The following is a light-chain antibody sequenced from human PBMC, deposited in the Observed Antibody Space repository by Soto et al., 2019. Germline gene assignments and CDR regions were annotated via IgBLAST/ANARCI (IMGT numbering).Light chain of an antibody. J-gene: IGLJ3*02. CDR2: RNN. V-gene: IGLV1-47*01. CDR1: ISNLGSNF. Sequence: QSVLTQPPSASGTPGQRVIISCSGSISNLGSNFIYWYQQLPGAAPKLLISRNNERPSGVPDRFSGSKSGTSASLATSGLRSEDEADYHCAAWDDSLSAVVFGGGTKLTVL. CDR3: AAWDDSLSAVV.